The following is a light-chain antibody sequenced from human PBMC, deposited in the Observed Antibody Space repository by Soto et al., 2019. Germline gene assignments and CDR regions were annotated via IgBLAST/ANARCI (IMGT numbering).Light chain of an antibody. CDR1: QSVRSRY. V-gene: IGKV3-20*01. J-gene: IGKJ3*01. CDR2: GAS. CDR3: QQYDTSPGT. Sequence: EIVLTQSPGTLSLSLGERGTLSCRASQSVRSRYLAWYQNKPGQGPRLLIYGASNRATGIPYRFSGSGSGTDFTLTISRLEPEDFAVYFCQQYDTSPGTFGPGTKVEIK.